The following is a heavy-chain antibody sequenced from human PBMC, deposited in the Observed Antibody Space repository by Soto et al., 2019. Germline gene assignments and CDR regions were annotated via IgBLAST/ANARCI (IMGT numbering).Heavy chain of an antibody. CDR3: ANGAAGIAGHVI. D-gene: IGHD6-13*01. V-gene: IGHV1-18*01. CDR1: GYTFTSFG. J-gene: IGHJ4*02. Sequence: ASVKVSCKASGYTFTSFGVNWVRQAPGQGLEWIGWVNTYNGNTKYSQKFQGRVTMTADTSTSTAYMEVGSLRSDDTAIYYCANGAAGIAGHVIWGQGPPVTVSS. CDR2: VNTYNGNT.